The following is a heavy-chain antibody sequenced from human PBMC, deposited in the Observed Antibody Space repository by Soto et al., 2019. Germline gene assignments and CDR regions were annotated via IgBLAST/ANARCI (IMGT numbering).Heavy chain of an antibody. V-gene: IGHV3-23*01. CDR2: ISGSGGST. D-gene: IGHD6-6*01. J-gene: IGHJ4*02. CDR3: ATGIGARRGCPDY. CDR1: GLTFRSYA. Sequence: GGSLILSCAASGLTFRSYAMSWVRQAPGKGLEWVSAISGSGGSTYYADSVKGRFTISRDNSKNTLYLQMNSLRAEDTAVYYCATGIGARRGCPDYWGQGTLVTVSS.